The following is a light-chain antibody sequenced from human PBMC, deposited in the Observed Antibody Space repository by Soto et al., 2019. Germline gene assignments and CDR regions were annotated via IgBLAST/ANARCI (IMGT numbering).Light chain of an antibody. J-gene: IGKJ1*01. CDR1: QTISSW. Sequence: DIQMTQSPSTLSGSVGDRVTITCRASQTISSWLAWYQQKPGKAPKLLIYKASTLKSGVPSRFSGSGSGTEFTLTISSLQPDDFATYYCQQYLNSPRTFGQGTKVDIK. CDR3: QQYLNSPRT. V-gene: IGKV1-5*03. CDR2: KAS.